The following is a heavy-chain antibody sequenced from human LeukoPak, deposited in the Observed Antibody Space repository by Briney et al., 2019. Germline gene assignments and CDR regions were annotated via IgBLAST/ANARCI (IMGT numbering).Heavy chain of an antibody. V-gene: IGHV1-18*01. CDR1: GYSFNNYG. Sequence: ASVKVSCKASGYSFNNYGISWMRQAPGQGLEWMGWISSYSGKTNYAQKFQGRVTMTTDRSSSTAYMELRSLRSGDTAVYYCARGNWFDPWGQGTLVTVSS. CDR2: ISSYSGKT. J-gene: IGHJ5*02. CDR3: ARGNWFDP.